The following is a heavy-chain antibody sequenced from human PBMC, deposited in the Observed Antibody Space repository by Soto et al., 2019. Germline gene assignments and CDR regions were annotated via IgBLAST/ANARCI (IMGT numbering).Heavy chain of an antibody. CDR1: GFTFSRYA. V-gene: IGHV3-23*01. Sequence: PGGSLRLSCAASGFTFSRYAMSWVRQAPGKGLEWVSAISGSGGSTYYADSVKGRFTISRGNSKNTLYLQMNSLRAEDTAVYYCAKDRAPYYYDSSGYYGPSDYWGQET. CDR2: ISGSGGST. D-gene: IGHD3-22*01. J-gene: IGHJ4*02. CDR3: AKDRAPYYYDSSGYYGPSDY.